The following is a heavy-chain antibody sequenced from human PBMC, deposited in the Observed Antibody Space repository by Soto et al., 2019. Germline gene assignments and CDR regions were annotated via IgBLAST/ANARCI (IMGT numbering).Heavy chain of an antibody. CDR3: ARGDSGYDCDY. D-gene: IGHD5-12*01. CDR1: GGTFSSYT. V-gene: IGHV1-69*02. J-gene: IGHJ4*02. CDR2: IIPILGIA. Sequence: GASVKVSCKASGGTFSSYTISWVRQAPGQGLEWMGRIIPILGIANYAQKFQGRVTITADKSTSTAYMELSSLRSEDTAVYYCARGDSGYDCDYWGQGTLVTVSS.